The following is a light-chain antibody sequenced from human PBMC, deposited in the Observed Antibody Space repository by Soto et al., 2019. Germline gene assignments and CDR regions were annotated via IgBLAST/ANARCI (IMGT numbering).Light chain of an antibody. CDR3: QQYDNWPPLT. Sequence: EIVLTQSPGTLSLSPGERATLSCRASQSVSSNNLAWYKQQPGQAPRLLIYGASTRAAGIPARFSGSGFGTEFTLTISSMQSEDFALYYCQQYDNWPPLTFGGGTKVEIK. CDR2: GAS. V-gene: IGKV3-15*01. J-gene: IGKJ4*01. CDR1: QSVSSNN.